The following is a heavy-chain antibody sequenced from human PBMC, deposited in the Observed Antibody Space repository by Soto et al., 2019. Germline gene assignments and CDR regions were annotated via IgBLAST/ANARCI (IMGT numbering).Heavy chain of an antibody. CDR3: ARGVWNYRNYYYYGMDV. Sequence: ESLSLTCAVCGGCLSGYYWCWIRQPPEKGLEGIGEINHSGSTNYNPSIKSRVTISVDTSKNQFSVKLSSVAAADTAVYYCARGVWNYRNYYYYGMDVWGQGTTVTVSS. V-gene: IGHV4-34*01. D-gene: IGHD1-7*01. CDR2: INHSGST. J-gene: IGHJ6*02. CDR1: GGCLSGYY.